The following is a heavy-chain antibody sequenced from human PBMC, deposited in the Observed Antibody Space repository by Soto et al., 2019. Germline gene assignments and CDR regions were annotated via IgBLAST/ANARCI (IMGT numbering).Heavy chain of an antibody. J-gene: IGHJ4*02. CDR2: ISWNSGSI. D-gene: IGHD5-12*01. CDR3: AKDKIAGGYDPYYFDY. Sequence: EVQLVESGGGLVQPGRSLRLSCAASGFTFDNYAMHWVRQVPGKGLEWVSSISWNSGSIGYADSVKGRFTISRDNAKNSLRLQMKSLGIEDTGLYDCAKDKIAGGYDPYYFDYWGQGTLVTVSS. V-gene: IGHV3-9*01. CDR1: GFTFDNYA.